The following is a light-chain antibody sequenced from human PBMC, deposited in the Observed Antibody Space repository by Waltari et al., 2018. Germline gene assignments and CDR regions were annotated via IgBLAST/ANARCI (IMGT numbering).Light chain of an antibody. CDR2: GAS. Sequence: DIQMTQSPSSLSASVGDTVTVTCRASQNIRTYLNWYQQKTAKAPQLLIYGASTLQRGVPSSFRGSASGTEFTLTVTNLQPDDFATYFCQQSFSSPWTFGQGTTVNI. J-gene: IGKJ1*01. CDR1: QNIRTY. V-gene: IGKV1-39*01. CDR3: QQSFSSPWT.